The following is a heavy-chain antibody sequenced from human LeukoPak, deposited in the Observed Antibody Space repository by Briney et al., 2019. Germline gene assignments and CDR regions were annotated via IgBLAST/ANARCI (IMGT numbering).Heavy chain of an antibody. CDR3: ARVRRWELLHAFDI. CDR2: IYYSGST. J-gene: IGHJ3*02. CDR1: GGSIGNYY. Sequence: PSATLSLTCPVSGGSIGNYYWSLIRQPPGQGLECLGYIYYSGSTNYSPSLRSRLTMSLDTSKNQFSLKLSSVTAADTAVYYCARVRRWELLHAFDIWGQGTMVTVSS. D-gene: IGHD1-26*01. V-gene: IGHV4-59*01.